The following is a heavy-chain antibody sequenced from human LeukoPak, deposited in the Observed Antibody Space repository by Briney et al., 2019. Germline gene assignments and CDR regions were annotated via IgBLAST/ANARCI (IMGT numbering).Heavy chain of an antibody. Sequence: KPSETLSLTCTVSGGSISSYYWSWIRQPPGKGLEWIGYIYYSGSTNYNPSLKSRVTISVDTSKNQFSLKLSSATAADTAVYYCARGQSWIPLFYDYWGQGTLVTVSS. CDR3: ARGQSWIPLFYDY. J-gene: IGHJ4*02. V-gene: IGHV4-59*01. CDR1: GGSISSYY. D-gene: IGHD5-18*01. CDR2: IYYSGST.